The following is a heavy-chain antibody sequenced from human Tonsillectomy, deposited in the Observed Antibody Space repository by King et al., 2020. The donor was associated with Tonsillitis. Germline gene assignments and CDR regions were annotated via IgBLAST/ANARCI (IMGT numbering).Heavy chain of an antibody. CDR2: IKSKTDGGTT. Sequence: QLVQSGGGLVKPGGSLRLSCAASGFTFTNAWMSWVRQAPGKGLEWVGHIKSKTDGGTTNYAAPVNGRFTISRDDSKTTLYLQMNSLKTEDTAVYYCTTDSGYCSGGSCYSGAFDIWGQGTMVTVSS. J-gene: IGHJ3*02. CDR3: TTDSGYCSGGSCYSGAFDI. CDR1: GFTFTNAW. V-gene: IGHV3-15*01. D-gene: IGHD2-15*01.